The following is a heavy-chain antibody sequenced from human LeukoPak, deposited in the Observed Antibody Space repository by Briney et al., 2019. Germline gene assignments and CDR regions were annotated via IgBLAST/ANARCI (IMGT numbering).Heavy chain of an antibody. CDR3: VRHYDSTPYGARNFMVYPDF. V-gene: IGHV5-51*01. J-gene: IGHJ4*02. Sequence: GESLKISCKGSGYSFNAYYIAWVRQMPGKDLEWMGAIYPGDSDTTYSPSLQGQVTISADKSATTAYLQWNSLKASDTAIYYCVRHYDSTPYGARNFMVYPDFWGQGTLVTVSS. CDR2: IYPGDSDT. D-gene: IGHD3-22*01. CDR1: GYSFNAYY.